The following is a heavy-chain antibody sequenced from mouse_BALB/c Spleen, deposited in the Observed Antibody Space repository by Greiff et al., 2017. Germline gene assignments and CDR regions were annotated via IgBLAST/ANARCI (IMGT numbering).Heavy chain of an antibody. V-gene: IGHV7-3*02. CDR3: ARDGGGFAY. Sequence: EAKLVESGGGLVQPGGSLRLSCATSGFTFTDYYMSWVRQPPGKALEWLGFIRNKANGYTTEYSASVKGRFTISRDNSQSILYLQMNTLRAEDSATYYCARDGGGFAYWGQGTLVTVSA. CDR2: IRNKANGYTT. CDR1: GFTFTDYY. J-gene: IGHJ3*01.